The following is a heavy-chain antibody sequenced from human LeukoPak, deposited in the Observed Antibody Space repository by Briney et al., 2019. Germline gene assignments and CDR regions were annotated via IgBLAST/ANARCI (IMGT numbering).Heavy chain of an antibody. CDR3: ARDTGGSGNVGVFDF. Sequence: GSLRLSSADSGFTFSSYWMNWVRQAPGKGLEWVANIKQDGSEKYYVDSVKGRFTISRDNAKNSLYLQMNSLRAEDTAVYYCARDTGGSGNVGVFDFWGQGTMVTVSS. CDR2: IKQDGSEK. V-gene: IGHV3-7*01. D-gene: IGHD2-15*01. CDR1: GFTFSSYW. J-gene: IGHJ3*01.